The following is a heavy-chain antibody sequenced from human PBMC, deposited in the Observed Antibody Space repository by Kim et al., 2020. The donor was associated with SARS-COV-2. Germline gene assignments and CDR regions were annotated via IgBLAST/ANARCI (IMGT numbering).Heavy chain of an antibody. J-gene: IGHJ6*02. Sequence: GGSLRLSCAASGFTVSNNYMSWVRQAPGKGLEWVAVIYSVGSTCYADSVKGRFTRSRHNSKNTMYLQMNSLRAEDTAVSYCARQSGSYYNSYYYGMDVWGQGTPGSVS. V-gene: IGHV3-53*04. CDR1: GFTVSNNY. CDR2: IYSVGST. D-gene: IGHD3-10*01. CDR3: ARQSGSYYNSYYYGMDV.